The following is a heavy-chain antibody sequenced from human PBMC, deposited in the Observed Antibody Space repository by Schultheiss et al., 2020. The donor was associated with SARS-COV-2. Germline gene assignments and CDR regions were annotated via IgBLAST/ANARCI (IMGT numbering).Heavy chain of an antibody. Sequence: GGSLRLSCAASGFTFSSYAMHWVRQAPGKGLEWVAVIWYEGINQYYADSVKGRFTISRDNSKNTLYLQINSLRAEDTAVYYCATPPITGSDYWGQGTLVTVSS. D-gene: IGHD1-20*01. CDR1: GFTFSSYA. CDR3: ATPPITGSDY. J-gene: IGHJ4*02. CDR2: IWYEGINQ. V-gene: IGHV3-33*08.